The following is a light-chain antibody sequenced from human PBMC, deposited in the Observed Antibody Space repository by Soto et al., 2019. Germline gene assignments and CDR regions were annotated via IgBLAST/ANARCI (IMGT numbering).Light chain of an antibody. CDR2: DAS. J-gene: IGKJ1*01. Sequence: DIQMTQSPSPLSAFVGDRVTITCRGKQSISSRLAWYQQKPGKAPKLLIYDASSLESGVPSRFSGSGSGTEFTLTISSLQPDDFATYYCQQFNSYSWTFGQGTKVDIK. V-gene: IGKV1-5*01. CDR3: QQFNSYSWT. CDR1: QSISSR.